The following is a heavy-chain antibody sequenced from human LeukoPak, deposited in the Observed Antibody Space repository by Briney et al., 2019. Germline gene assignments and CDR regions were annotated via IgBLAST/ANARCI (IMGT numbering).Heavy chain of an antibody. J-gene: IGHJ4*02. Sequence: GGSLRLSCAASGFTFSSYSMNWVRQAPGKGLEWVSSISSGSSYIYYADSVKGRFTISRDNAKNSLYLQMNSLRAEDTAVYYCASGSTVTTGDYWGQGTLVTVSS. V-gene: IGHV3-21*01. CDR1: GFTFSSYS. CDR3: ASGSTVTTGDY. D-gene: IGHD4-17*01. CDR2: ISSGSSYI.